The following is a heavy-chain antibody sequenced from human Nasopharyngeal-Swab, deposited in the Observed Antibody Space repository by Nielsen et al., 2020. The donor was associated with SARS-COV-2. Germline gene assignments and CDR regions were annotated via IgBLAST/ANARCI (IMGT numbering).Heavy chain of an antibody. J-gene: IGHJ4*02. V-gene: IGHV3-64D*06. D-gene: IGHD2-15*01. CDR1: GFTFCSYT. Sequence: GESLKISWSASGFTFCSYTMHWVRQAPGKGLEHVSAISSNGGSTYYADSVKGRFTISRDNSKNTLNLQMSSLRAEDTAVYYCVKDRGAHSVVVVAASWGQGTLVTVSS. CDR2: ISSNGGST. CDR3: VKDRGAHSVVVVAAS.